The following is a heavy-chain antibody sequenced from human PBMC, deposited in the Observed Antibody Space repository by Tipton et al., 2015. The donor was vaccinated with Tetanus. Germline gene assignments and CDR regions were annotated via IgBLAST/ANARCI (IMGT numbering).Heavy chain of an antibody. CDR3: ARTPDYYYGMDV. J-gene: IGHJ6*02. CDR2: IYYSGTT. CDR1: GDSISSGPYS. Sequence: TLSLTCTVSGDSISSGPYSWSWLRQHPGKGLERIGEIYYSGTTNYNPSLKSRVTISTDKSKNQVSLRLNSVTAADTAVYFCARTPDYYYGMDVWGQGTTVTVSS. V-gene: IGHV4-31*03.